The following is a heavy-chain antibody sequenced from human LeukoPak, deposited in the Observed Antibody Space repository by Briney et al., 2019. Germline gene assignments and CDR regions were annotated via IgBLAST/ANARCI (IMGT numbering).Heavy chain of an antibody. CDR1: GFTVNNNY. J-gene: IGHJ4*02. D-gene: IGHD3-9*01. CDR2: IYYSESS. V-gene: IGHV4-38-2*01. Sequence: GSLRLSCAASGFTVNNNYMSWVRQAPGKGREWIGSIYYSESSYYNPSLESRVTISVDTSKNQFSLKLSSVTAADTAVYYCARHDYDLLTGYQMMTDYWGQGILVTVSS. CDR3: ARHDYDLLTGYQMMTDY.